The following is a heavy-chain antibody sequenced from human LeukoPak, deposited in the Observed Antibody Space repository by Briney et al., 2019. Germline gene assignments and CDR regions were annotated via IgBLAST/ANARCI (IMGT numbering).Heavy chain of an antibody. CDR2: INHSGST. J-gene: IGHJ6*02. CDR3: AAAPILRGEGGEHYKYGMDV. V-gene: IGHV4-34*01. CDR1: GGSFSGYY. D-gene: IGHD2-2*02. Sequence: PSETLSLTCAVYGGSFSGYYWSWIRQPPGKGLEWVGEINHSGSTNYNPSLKRRVTISADTFKNHFSLIVTSLTAADTAVYYCAAAPILRGEGGEHYKYGMDVWGQGTTVIVSS.